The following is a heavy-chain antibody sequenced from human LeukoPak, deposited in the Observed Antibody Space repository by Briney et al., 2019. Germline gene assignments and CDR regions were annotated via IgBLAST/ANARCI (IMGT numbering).Heavy chain of an antibody. CDR1: GGSISSYY. CDR2: IYYSGST. J-gene: IGHJ4*02. Sequence: SETLSLTCTVSGGSISSYYWSWIRQPPGKGLEWIGYIYYSGSTNYNPSLKSRVTISADTSKNQFSLKLSSVTAADTAVYYCARHRGIVGANFDYWGQGTLVTVSS. D-gene: IGHD1-26*01. CDR3: ARHRGIVGANFDY. V-gene: IGHV4-59*08.